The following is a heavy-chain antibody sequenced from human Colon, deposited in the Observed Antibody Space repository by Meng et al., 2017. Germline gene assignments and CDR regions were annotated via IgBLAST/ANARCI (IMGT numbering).Heavy chain of an antibody. CDR2: IGHSGIT. Sequence: QPQLQESGPGLVRPSEAPSLTCSVSGGYISTSGYYWGWIRQPPGKGLEWLGSIGHSGITYYTPSLKSRVTVSIDTSKSQFSLKLTSVTAADTAVYYCVRSSGWVRTGFDPWGQGTLVTVSS. CDR1: GGYISTSGYY. V-gene: IGHV4-39*01. D-gene: IGHD6-19*01. J-gene: IGHJ5*02. CDR3: VRSSGWVRTGFDP.